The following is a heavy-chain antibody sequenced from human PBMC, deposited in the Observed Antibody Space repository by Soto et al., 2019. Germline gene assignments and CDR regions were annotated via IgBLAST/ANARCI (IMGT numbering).Heavy chain of an antibody. CDR3: ARNNIVVVPAATRVDYGMDV. CDR1: GYSFTSYW. V-gene: IGHV5-51*01. CDR2: IYPGDSDT. Sequence: GESLKISCKGSGYSFTSYWIGWVRQMPGKGLEWMGIIYPGDSDTRYSPSFQGQVTISADKSISTAYLQWSSLMASDTAMYYCARNNIVVVPAATRVDYGMDVWGQGTTVTVSS. J-gene: IGHJ6*02. D-gene: IGHD2-2*01.